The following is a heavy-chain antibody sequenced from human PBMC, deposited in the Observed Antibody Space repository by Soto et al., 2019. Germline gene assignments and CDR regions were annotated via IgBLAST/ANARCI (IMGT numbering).Heavy chain of an antibody. V-gene: IGHV3-15*07. CDR3: TTYSYFTLQLVRFDY. D-gene: IGHD3-3*01. J-gene: IGHJ4*01. Sequence: PGGPLRLSCAASGFTLTTAPITWARMAPGKAPESVGRIKSETEGGKPDFAAPVTGRFAISRDDSKSIVDLQMNSLKTEDTAVYYCTTYSYFTLQLVRFDYWGRGTLVTVSS. CDR2: IKSETEGGKP. CDR1: GFTLTTAP.